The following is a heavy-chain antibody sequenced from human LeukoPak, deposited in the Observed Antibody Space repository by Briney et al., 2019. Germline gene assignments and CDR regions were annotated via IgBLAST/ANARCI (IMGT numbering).Heavy chain of an antibody. CDR3: ARVRGDDSSGYYYGDAFDI. J-gene: IGHJ3*02. V-gene: IGHV1-69*05. CDR2: IIPIFRTA. CDR1: GGTFSNYA. D-gene: IGHD3-22*01. Sequence: GASVKVSCKASGGTFSNYAIIWVRQAPGQGLEWMGGIIPIFRTANYAQKFQGRATMTRNTSISTAYMELSSLRSEDTAVYYCARVRGDDSSGYYYGDAFDIWGQGTMVTVSS.